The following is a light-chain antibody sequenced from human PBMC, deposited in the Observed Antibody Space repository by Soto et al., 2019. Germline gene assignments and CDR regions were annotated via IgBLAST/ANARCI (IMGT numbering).Light chain of an antibody. V-gene: IGKV3-20*01. CDR1: QTINDNF. J-gene: IGKJ3*01. Sequence: DIVLTQSPGTLSLSPGERATLSCRASQTINDNFLAWYQQKPGQSPRLLISGASIRAPGIPDRFSGSGSETDFTLTIRRLEPEDFAFYYCQQYGNSPDISFGPGTKVDIK. CDR3: QQYGNSPDIS. CDR2: GAS.